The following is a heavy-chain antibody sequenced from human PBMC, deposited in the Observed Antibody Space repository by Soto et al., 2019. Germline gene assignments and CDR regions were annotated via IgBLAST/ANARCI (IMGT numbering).Heavy chain of an antibody. Sequence: PSETLSLTCTVSGGSISSSSYYWGWIRQPPGKGLEWIGSIYYSGSTYYNPSLKSRVTISVDTSKNQFSLKLSSVTAADTAVYYCAGLYAGQWLVPPLDYWGQGTLVTVSS. J-gene: IGHJ4*02. CDR1: GGSISSSSYY. CDR2: IYYSGST. CDR3: AGLYAGQWLVPPLDY. D-gene: IGHD6-19*01. V-gene: IGHV4-39*01.